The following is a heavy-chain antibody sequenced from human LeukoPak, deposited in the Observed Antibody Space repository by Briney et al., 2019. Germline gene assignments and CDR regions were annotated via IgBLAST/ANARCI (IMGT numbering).Heavy chain of an antibody. J-gene: IGHJ4*02. CDR2: INHSGST. CDR3: ARGRYSYGHWMFDY. CDR1: GGSFSGYY. D-gene: IGHD5-18*01. V-gene: IGHV4-34*01. Sequence: SETLSLTCAVYGGSFSGYYWSWTRQPPGKGLEWIGEINHSGSTNYNPSLRSRVTISVDTSKNQFSLKLSSVTAADTAVYYCARGRYSYGHWMFDYWGQGTLVTVSS.